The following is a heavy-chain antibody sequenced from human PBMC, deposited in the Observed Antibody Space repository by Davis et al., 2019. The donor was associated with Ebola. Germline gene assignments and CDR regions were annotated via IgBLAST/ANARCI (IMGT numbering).Heavy chain of an antibody. J-gene: IGHJ6*02. D-gene: IGHD1-7*01. CDR3: ARGRLTGTTMNYYYGMDV. CDR2: INPNSGGT. CDR1: GYTFTGYY. V-gene: IGHV1-2*04. Sequence: ASVKVSCKASGYTFTGYYMHWVRQAPGQGLEWMGWINPNSGGTNYAQKFQGWVTMTRDTSISPAYMELSRLRSDDTAVYYCARGRLTGTTMNYYYGMDVWGQGTTVTVSS.